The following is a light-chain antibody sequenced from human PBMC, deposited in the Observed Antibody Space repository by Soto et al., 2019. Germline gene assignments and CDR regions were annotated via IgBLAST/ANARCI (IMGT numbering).Light chain of an antibody. V-gene: IGKV1-5*03. CDR1: QTIISG. CDR2: KAS. Sequence: DIQMTQSPSTLSGSVGDRVTITCRASQTIISGLAWYRQKPGKAPKLLIYKASTLKSGVPSRFSGSGSGTEFTLTISSLQPDDFATYYCQQYNSYSTFGQGTRLEIK. J-gene: IGKJ5*01. CDR3: QQYNSYST.